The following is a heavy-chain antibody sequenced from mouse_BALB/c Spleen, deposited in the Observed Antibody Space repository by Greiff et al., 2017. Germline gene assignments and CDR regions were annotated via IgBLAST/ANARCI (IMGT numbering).Heavy chain of an antibody. J-gene: IGHJ3*01. CDR3: ATPSITTVVAAWFAY. Sequence: EVQLQQSGAELVRPGALVKLSCKASGFNIKDYYMHWVKQRPEQGLEWIGWIDPENGNTIYDPKFQGKASITADTSSNTAYLQLSSLTSEDTAVYYCATPSITTVVAAWFAYWGQGTLVTVSA. CDR2: IDPENGNT. CDR1: GFNIKDYY. V-gene: IGHV14-1*02. D-gene: IGHD1-1*01.